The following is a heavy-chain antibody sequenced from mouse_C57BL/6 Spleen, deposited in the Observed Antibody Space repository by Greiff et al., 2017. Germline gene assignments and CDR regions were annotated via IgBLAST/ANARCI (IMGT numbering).Heavy chain of an antibody. Sequence: QVQLQQSGAELVRPGASVTLSCKASGYTFTDYEMHWVKQTPVHGLEWIGAIDPETGGTAYNQKFKGKAILTADKSSSTAYMELRSLTSEDSAVYYCTRREDWTFFAYWGQGTLVTVSA. CDR2: IDPETGGT. J-gene: IGHJ3*01. D-gene: IGHD4-1*01. V-gene: IGHV1-15*01. CDR1: GYTFTDYE. CDR3: TRREDWTFFAY.